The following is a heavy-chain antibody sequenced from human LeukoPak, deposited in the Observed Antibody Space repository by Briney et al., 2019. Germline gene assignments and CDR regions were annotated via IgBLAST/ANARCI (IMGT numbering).Heavy chain of an antibody. CDR2: IYPGDSDT. CDR3: ARHRYCSSTSCYHPDI. J-gene: IGHJ3*02. Sequence: PGESLKISCKGSGYSFTSYWIGWVRQMPGKGLEWMGIIYPGDSDTRYSPSFQGQVTISADKSISTAYLQWSSLKASGTAMYYCARHRYCSSTSCYHPDIWGQGTMVTVSS. D-gene: IGHD2-2*01. V-gene: IGHV5-51*01. CDR1: GYSFTSYW.